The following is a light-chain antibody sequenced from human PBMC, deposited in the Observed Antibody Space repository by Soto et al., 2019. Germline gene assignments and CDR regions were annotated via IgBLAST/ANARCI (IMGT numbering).Light chain of an antibody. Sequence: QSVLTQPASVSGSPGQSIAISCTGTSSDVGGYNYVSWYQQHPGKAPKLMIYEVSNRPSGVSNRLSGSKSGNTASLTISGLQAEDEADYYCSSYTSSSPYVFGTGTKPTVL. V-gene: IGLV2-14*01. CDR2: EVS. CDR3: SSYTSSSPYV. CDR1: SSDVGGYNY. J-gene: IGLJ1*01.